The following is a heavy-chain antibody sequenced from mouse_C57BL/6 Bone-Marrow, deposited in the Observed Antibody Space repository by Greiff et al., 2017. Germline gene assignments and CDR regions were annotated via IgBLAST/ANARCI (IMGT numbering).Heavy chain of an antibody. J-gene: IGHJ2*01. CDR1: GFTFSSYT. V-gene: IGHV5-9*01. CDR2: ISGGGGNT. D-gene: IGHD2-4*01. CDR3: ARELRLDYFDY. Sequence: EVQVVESGGGLVKPGGSLKLSCAASGFTFSSYTMSWVRQTPEKRLEWVATISGGGGNTYYPDSVKGRFTISRDNAKNTLYLQMSSLRSEDTALYYCARELRLDYFDYWGQGTTLTVSS.